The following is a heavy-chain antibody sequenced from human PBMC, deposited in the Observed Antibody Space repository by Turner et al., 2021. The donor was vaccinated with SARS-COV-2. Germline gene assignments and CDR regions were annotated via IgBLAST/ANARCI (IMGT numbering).Heavy chain of an antibody. CDR3: ARELRFNWLDS. D-gene: IGHD3-3*01. CDR1: GGSISSDF. J-gene: IGHJ5*01. V-gene: IGHV4-59*01. CDR2: IYYRGGT. Sequence: QVQLQESGPGLVKPSEPLSRTCTVSGGSISSDFRSWIRHPPGNGLEWIGYIYYRGGTNYNPSLKSRVTMSVDTSKNQFSLILRSVTAADTAVYYCARELRFNWLDSWGQGTLVTVSS.